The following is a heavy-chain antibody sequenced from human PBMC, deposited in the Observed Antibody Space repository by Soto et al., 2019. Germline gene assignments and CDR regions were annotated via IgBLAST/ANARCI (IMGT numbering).Heavy chain of an antibody. Sequence: QVQLQESGPGLVKPSQTLSLTCTVSGGSISSGGYYWSWIRQHPGKGLEWIGYIYHSRTTYYNPSLKSRVTISVNTSKNKFSLKLTSVTAADTAMYSCARVRENQLLGWFEPWGQATLVTVSS. CDR3: ARVRENQLLGWFEP. J-gene: IGHJ5*02. CDR2: IYHSRTT. V-gene: IGHV4-31*03. D-gene: IGHD2-2*01. CDR1: GGSISSGGYY.